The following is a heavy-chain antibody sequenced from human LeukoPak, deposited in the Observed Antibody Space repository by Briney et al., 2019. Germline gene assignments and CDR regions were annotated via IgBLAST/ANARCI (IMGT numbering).Heavy chain of an antibody. J-gene: IGHJ4*02. CDR1: GYTFTGYY. V-gene: IGHV1-2*02. CDR3: ARGAYYHDSSEGSDY. Sequence: ASVKVSCTASGYTFTGYYMHWVRQAPGQGLEWLGWINPNSGGTNYAQKFQGRVTMTRDTSTSTVYMELGRLRSDDTAVYYCARGAYYHDSSEGSDYWGQGTLVTVSS. D-gene: IGHD3-22*01. CDR2: INPNSGGT.